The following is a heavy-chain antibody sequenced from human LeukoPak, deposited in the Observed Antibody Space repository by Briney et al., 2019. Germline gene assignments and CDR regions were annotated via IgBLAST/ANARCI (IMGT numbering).Heavy chain of an antibody. D-gene: IGHD3-22*01. CDR2: INPNSGAT. V-gene: IGHV1-2*02. CDR3: ASYYDDSGYHPSRFDY. J-gene: IGHJ4*02. CDR1: GYTFTGYY. Sequence: ASVKVSCKASGYTFTGYYMHWVRQAPGQGLEWMGWINPNSGATYYAQRFEGRVTMTRDTSITTAYMELSSLRSDDTAICYCASYYDDSGYHPSRFDYWGQGTLVTVSS.